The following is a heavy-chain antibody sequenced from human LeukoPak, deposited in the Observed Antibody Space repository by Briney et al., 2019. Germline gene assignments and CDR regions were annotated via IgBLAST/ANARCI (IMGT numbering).Heavy chain of an antibody. CDR2: MYYSGST. CDR1: GGSVSSGSYY. J-gene: IGHJ4*02. Sequence: PSETLSLTCTVSGGSVSSGSYYWSWIRQPPGKGLECIGHMYYSGSTNSNPSLKSRVTISVDTSKNQFSLKLNSVTAADTAVYYCARAGSNTTNYYDSSGYYVSLGYWGQGTLVTVSS. V-gene: IGHV4-61*01. D-gene: IGHD3-22*01. CDR3: ARAGSNTTNYYDSSGYYVSLGY.